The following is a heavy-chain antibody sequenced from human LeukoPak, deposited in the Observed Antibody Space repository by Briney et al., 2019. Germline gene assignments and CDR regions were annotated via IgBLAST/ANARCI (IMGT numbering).Heavy chain of an antibody. CDR2: IYPGDSDT. V-gene: IGHV5-51*01. D-gene: IGHD2-15*01. CDR1: GYSFTSYW. Sequence: KLGESLKISCKGSGYSFTSYWIGWVRQMPGKGLEWMGIIYPGDSDTRYSPSFQGQVTISADKSISTACLQWTSLKASDTAMYYGARLKDIVVVVAASPAVSFDYWGQGTLVTVSS. CDR3: ARLKDIVVVVAASPAVSFDY. J-gene: IGHJ4*02.